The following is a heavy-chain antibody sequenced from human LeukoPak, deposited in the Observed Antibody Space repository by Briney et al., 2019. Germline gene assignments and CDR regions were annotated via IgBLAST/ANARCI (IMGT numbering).Heavy chain of an antibody. J-gene: IGHJ6*04. D-gene: IGHD6-13*01. V-gene: IGHV3-11*04. CDR2: ISSSGANR. Sequence: GGSLRLSCAASGFTFSDYYMSWIRQAPGKGLEWLSYISSSGANRYYAESVKGRFTVSRDNGKDAHYLQMNSLRVEDTAVYYCARRRYSLFELVLDVWGKGTTVTVSS. CDR1: GFTFSDYY. CDR3: ARRRYSLFELVLDV.